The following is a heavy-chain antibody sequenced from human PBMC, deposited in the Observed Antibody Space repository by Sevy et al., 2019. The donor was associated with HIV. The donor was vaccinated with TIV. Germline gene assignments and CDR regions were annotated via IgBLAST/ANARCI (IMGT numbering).Heavy chain of an antibody. V-gene: IGHV3-64*05. Sequence: GGSLRLSCSASGFTFSGSALHWVRQAPGKGLEYVSVISSSGSGTYYAESVKGRFTISRDNYKNTLYFQMRSLRTEDTAVYYCVKDSIFYDSSSGYRPFYYYGMDLWGQGTSVTVSS. CDR1: GFTFSGSA. J-gene: IGHJ6*02. CDR3: VKDSIFYDSSSGYRPFYYYGMDL. D-gene: IGHD3-3*01. CDR2: ISSSGSGT.